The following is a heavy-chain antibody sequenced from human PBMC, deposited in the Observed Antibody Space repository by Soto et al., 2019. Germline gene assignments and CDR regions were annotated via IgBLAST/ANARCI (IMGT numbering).Heavy chain of an antibody. Sequence: ASVKVSCKASGYTFTSYAMHWVRQAPGQRLEWMGWINAGNGNTKYSQKFQGRVTITRDTSASTAYMELSSLRSEDTAVYYCARRVAGTLSFDYWGKGTLVTVAS. CDR2: INAGNGNT. CDR1: GYTFTSYA. D-gene: IGHD6-19*01. V-gene: IGHV1-3*01. J-gene: IGHJ4*02. CDR3: ARRVAGTLSFDY.